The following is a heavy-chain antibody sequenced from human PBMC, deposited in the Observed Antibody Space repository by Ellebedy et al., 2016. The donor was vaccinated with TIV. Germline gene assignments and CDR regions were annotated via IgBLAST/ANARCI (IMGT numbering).Heavy chain of an antibody. Sequence: SETLSLXXTVSGGSISSYYWSWIRQPPGKGLEWIGYIYYSGSTNYNPSLKSRVTISVDTSKNQFSLKLSSVTAADTAVYYCARDHGGDSLFDYWGQGTLVTVSS. CDR3: ARDHGGDSLFDY. CDR2: IYYSGST. CDR1: GGSISSYY. D-gene: IGHD2-21*02. J-gene: IGHJ4*02. V-gene: IGHV4-59*01.